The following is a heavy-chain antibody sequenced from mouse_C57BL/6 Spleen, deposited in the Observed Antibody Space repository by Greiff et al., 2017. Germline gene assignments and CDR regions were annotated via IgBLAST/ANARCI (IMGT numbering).Heavy chain of an antibody. J-gene: IGHJ2*01. D-gene: IGHD4-1*01. V-gene: IGHV1-19*01. CDR1: GYTFTDYY. CDR2: INPYNGGT. CDR3: ARTGYYFDY. Sequence: EVKLVESGPVLVKPGASVKMSCKASGYTFTDYYMNWVKQSHGKSLEWIGVINPYNGGTSYNQKFKGKATLTVDKSSSTAYMELNSLTSEDSAVYYCARTGYYFDYWGKGTTLTVSS.